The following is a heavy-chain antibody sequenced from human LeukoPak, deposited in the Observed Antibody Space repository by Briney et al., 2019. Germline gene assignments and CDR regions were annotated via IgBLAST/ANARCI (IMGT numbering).Heavy chain of an antibody. V-gene: IGHV1-2*02. CDR2: INPNSGGT. CDR3: ARVARNLYSSSWYPLGC. Sequence: GASVTVSFTASGYTFTVYYMHWVRQAPGQGLEWMGWINPNSGGTNYAQKFQGRVTMTRDTSISTAYMELSRLRSDDTAVYYCARVARNLYSSSWYPLGCWGRGTLVTVSS. D-gene: IGHD6-13*01. CDR1: GYTFTVYY. J-gene: IGHJ4*02.